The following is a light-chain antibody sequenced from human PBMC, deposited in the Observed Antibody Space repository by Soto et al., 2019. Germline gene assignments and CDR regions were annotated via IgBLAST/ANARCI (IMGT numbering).Light chain of an antibody. J-gene: IGLJ2*01. CDR2: EVS. CDR1: SSDVGGYNY. Sequence: QSALTQPASVSGSPGQSITISCTGTSSDVGGYNYVSWYQQHPGKAPKLMINEVSNRPSGVSNRFSGSKSGNTASLTISGLQAEDEADYYCSSYTTSGTHVIFGGGTKVTVI. CDR3: SSYTTSGTHVI. V-gene: IGLV2-14*01.